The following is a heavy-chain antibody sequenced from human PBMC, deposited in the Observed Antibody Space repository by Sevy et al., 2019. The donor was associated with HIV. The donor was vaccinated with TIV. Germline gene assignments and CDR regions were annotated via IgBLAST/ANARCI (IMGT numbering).Heavy chain of an antibody. Sequence: GGSLRLSCAATGFTFSNYAMHWVRQAPGKGMEWVAIIWSDGAYQYHGDSVKGRFTISRDNFKNTLYLQMNNVRVEDTAVYYCARGGYYYDNAAYYALDSWGQGTLVTVSS. CDR3: ARGGYYYDNAAYYALDS. CDR2: IWSDGAYQ. V-gene: IGHV3-33*01. CDR1: GFTFSNYA. D-gene: IGHD3-22*01. J-gene: IGHJ4*02.